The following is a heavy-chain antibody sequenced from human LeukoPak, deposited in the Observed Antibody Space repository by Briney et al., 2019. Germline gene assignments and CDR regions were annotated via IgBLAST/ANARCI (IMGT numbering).Heavy chain of an antibody. CDR1: GGTFSSYA. CDR2: IIPIFGTA. Sequence: ASVKVSCKASGGTFSSYAISWVRQAPGQGLEWMGGIIPIFGTANYAQKFQGRVTITADESTSTAYMELRSLRSDDTAVYYCARDRPYSSFPFDYWGQGTLVTVSS. CDR3: ARDRPYSSFPFDY. J-gene: IGHJ4*02. D-gene: IGHD6-6*01. V-gene: IGHV1-69*13.